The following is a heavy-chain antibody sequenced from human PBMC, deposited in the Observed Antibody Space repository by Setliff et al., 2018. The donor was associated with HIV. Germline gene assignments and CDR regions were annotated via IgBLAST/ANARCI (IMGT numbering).Heavy chain of an antibody. D-gene: IGHD6-19*01. V-gene: IGHV4-34*01. J-gene: IGHJ4*02. Sequence: SETLSLTCAVYGGSFSGHYWTWIRQPPGKGLEWIGHINHTGSTYYSPSLKSRVTISVDTSKIPFSLKLNSVTAADTAVYYCARQGAVTGHGFDSSGQGALVTVSA. CDR3: ARQGAVTGHGFDS. CDR1: GGSFSGHY. CDR2: INHTGST.